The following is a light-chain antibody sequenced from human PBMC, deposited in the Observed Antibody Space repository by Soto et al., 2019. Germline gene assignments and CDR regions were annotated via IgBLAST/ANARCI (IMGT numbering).Light chain of an antibody. J-gene: IGKJ4*01. CDR1: QTVRNNY. CDR3: QQFSSYPLT. Sequence: ECVLSQSPGTLSLSAGETATLSGRAIQTVRNNYLAWYQQKPGQAPRLLIYDASSRATGIPDRFSGGGSGTDFTLTISRLEPEDFAVYYCQQFSSYPLTFGGGTTGDIK. V-gene: IGKV3-20*01. CDR2: DAS.